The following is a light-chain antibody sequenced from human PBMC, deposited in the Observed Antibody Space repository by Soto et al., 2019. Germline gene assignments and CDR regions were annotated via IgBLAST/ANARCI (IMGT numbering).Light chain of an antibody. CDR3: QQYNNWPPFT. CDR2: GAF. J-gene: IGKJ3*01. V-gene: IGKV3-15*01. CDR1: QSVSNN. Sequence: EIVMTQSPAALSVSPGERATLSCRASQSVSNNLAWYQQKPGQAPRLLIFGAFTRATGIPARFSGSASGTEFTLTIGSLQSEDSAVYYCQQYNNWPPFTFGPGTKVDIK.